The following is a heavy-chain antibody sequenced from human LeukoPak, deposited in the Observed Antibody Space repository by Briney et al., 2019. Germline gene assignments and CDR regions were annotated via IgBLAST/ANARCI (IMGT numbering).Heavy chain of an antibody. CDR2: MNPNSGNT. D-gene: IGHD3-10*01. V-gene: IGHV1-8*02. J-gene: IGHJ4*02. Sequence: GASVKVSCKASGYTFTSYGISWVRQAPGQGLEWMGWMNPNSGNTGYAQKFQGRVTMTRNTSISTAYMELSSLRSEDTAVYYCARTQGLSGITMVRGVIVPFDYWGQGTLVTVSS. CDR3: ARTQGLSGITMVRGVIVPFDY. CDR1: GYTFTSYG.